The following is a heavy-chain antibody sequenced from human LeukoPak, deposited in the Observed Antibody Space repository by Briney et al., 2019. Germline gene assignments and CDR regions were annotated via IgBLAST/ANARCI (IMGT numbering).Heavy chain of an antibody. CDR3: ARARGYSGYDSSYYYYYMDV. CDR1: GYTFTGYY. CDR2: INPNSGGT. Sequence: ASVKVSCKASGYTFTGYYMHWVRQAPGQGLEWMGWINPNSGGTNYAQKFQGRVTMTRDTSISTAYMELSRLRSDGTAVYYCARARGYSGYDSSYYYYYMDVWGKGTTVTVSS. J-gene: IGHJ6*03. D-gene: IGHD5-12*01. V-gene: IGHV1-2*02.